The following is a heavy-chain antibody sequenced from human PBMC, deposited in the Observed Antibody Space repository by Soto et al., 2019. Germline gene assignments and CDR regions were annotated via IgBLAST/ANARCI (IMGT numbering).Heavy chain of an antibody. D-gene: IGHD2-8*01. V-gene: IGHV3-48*02. CDR2: ISFSSSTI. J-gene: IGHJ5*02. CDR1: GFTFSSYS. Sequence: EVQLVESGGGLVQPGGSLRLSCAASGFTFSSYSMNWVRQAPGKGLEWVSYISFSSSTIFYADSVRGRFTISRDNAKNSLYLQMNNLRDEDTAVYYCARDNGMAGSFDPWGQGTLVTVSS. CDR3: ARDNGMAGSFDP.